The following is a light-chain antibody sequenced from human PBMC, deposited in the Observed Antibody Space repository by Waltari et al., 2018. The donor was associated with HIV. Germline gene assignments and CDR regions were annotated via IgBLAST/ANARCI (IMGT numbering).Light chain of an antibody. CDR1: QSVLYSSNNKNY. J-gene: IGKJ1*01. V-gene: IGKV4-1*01. Sequence: DIVMTQSPDSLAVSLGESAHINCQSSQSVLYSSNNKNYLAWYQQKPGQPPKLLIYWASTRESGVPDRFSGSGSGTDFTLTISSLQAEDVAVYYCQQYYSTPPRTFGQGTKVEIK. CDR3: QQYYSTPPRT. CDR2: WAS.